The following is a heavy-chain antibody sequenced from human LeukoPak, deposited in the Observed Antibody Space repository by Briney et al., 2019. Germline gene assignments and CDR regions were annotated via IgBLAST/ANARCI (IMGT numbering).Heavy chain of an antibody. D-gene: IGHD6-19*01. Sequence: SETLSLTCAVYGGSFSGYYWSWIRQPPGKGLEWIGEINHSGSTNYNPSLKSRVTISVDTSKNQFSLKLSSVTAADTAVYYCARKGHSSGWYRDYYYYYYMGVWGKGTTVTVSS. CDR2: INHSGST. CDR1: GGSFSGYY. CDR3: ARKGHSSGWYRDYYYYYYMGV. V-gene: IGHV4-34*01. J-gene: IGHJ6*03.